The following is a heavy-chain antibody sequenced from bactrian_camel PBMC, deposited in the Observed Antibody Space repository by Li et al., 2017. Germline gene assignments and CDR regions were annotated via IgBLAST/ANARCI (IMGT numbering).Heavy chain of an antibody. J-gene: IGHJ4*01. CDR2: ISSDGTT. V-gene: IGHV3S53*01. D-gene: IGHD3*01. CDR3: AAYDCFSGSVY. CDR1: GYIFSSCG. Sequence: QVQLVESGGGSVQAGGSLKLSCAASGYIFSSCGMGWYRQAPGKEREAVSIISSDGTTSYADSVKGRFTISQDNAKSTLYLQMNSLNTEDTAVYYCAAYDCFSGSVYWGQGTQVTVS.